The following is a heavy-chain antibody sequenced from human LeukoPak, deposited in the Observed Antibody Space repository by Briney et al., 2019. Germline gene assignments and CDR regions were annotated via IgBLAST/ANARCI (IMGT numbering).Heavy chain of an antibody. V-gene: IGHV3-73*01. CDR1: GFTFSGSV. CDR2: IRSKRSNYAT. J-gene: IGHJ3*02. Sequence: PGGSLELSCAASGFTFSGSVMHWVRQAAGKGLEWVGRIRSKRSNYATAYAASVKGRFTISRDDSKNTVYLHMDSLKTEDTALYYCSRLEDTSPIEVALDIWGQGTVVTVSS. CDR3: SRLEDTSPIEVALDI. D-gene: IGHD2-2*01.